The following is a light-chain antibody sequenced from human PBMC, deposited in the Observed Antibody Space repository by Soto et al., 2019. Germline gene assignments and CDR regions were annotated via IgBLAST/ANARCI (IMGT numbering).Light chain of an antibody. V-gene: IGKV1-5*01. CDR2: DAS. J-gene: IGKJ1*01. CDR1: QSISSW. CDR3: QRFNRNPWT. Sequence: DIQMTQSPSTLSASVGDRVTITCRASQSISSWLAWYQQKPGKAPKLLIFDASSLNSGVPSRFSGSGSGTEFSLTITSLQPDDFETYFCQRFNRNPWTFGQGTKVEIK.